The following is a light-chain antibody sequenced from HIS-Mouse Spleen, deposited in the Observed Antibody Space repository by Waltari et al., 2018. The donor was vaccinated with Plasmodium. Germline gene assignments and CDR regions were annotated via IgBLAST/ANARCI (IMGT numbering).Light chain of an antibody. CDR1: QGISSA. CDR3: QQFNNDPSIT. Sequence: AIQLTQSPSSLSASVADRVTLTCRASQGISSALAWYQQKPGKAPKLLIYDASSLESGVPSRFSGSGSGTDFTLTISSLQPEDFATYYCQQFNNDPSITFGQGTRLEIK. V-gene: IGKV1D-13*01. CDR2: DAS. J-gene: IGKJ5*01.